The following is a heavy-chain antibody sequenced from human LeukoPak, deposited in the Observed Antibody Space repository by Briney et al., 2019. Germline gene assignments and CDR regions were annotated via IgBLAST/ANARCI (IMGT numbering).Heavy chain of an antibody. CDR3: ARDSGSYYWYYYMDV. CDR1: GGTFSSYA. D-gene: IGHD3-10*01. J-gene: IGHJ6*03. CDR2: IIPIFGTA. Sequence: SVKVSCKASGGTFSSYAISWVRQAPGRGLEWMGRIIPIFGTANYAQKFQGRVTITTDESTSTAYMELSSLRSEDTAVYYCARDSGSYYWYYYMDVWGKGTTVTVSS. V-gene: IGHV1-69*05.